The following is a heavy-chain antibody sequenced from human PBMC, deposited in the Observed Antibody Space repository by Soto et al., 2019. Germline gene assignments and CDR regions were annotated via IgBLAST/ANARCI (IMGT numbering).Heavy chain of an antibody. CDR1: GGSISSSSYY. V-gene: IGHV4-39*01. J-gene: IGHJ5*02. D-gene: IGHD3-10*01. CDR2: IYYSGST. CDR3: ARRGITKGGWFDP. Sequence: SETLSLTCTVSGGSISSSSYYWGWIRQPPGKGLEWIGSIYYSGSTYYHPSLKSRVTLSVDTSKNQFSLKLSSVTAADTAVYYCARRGITKGGWFDPWGQGTLVTVSS.